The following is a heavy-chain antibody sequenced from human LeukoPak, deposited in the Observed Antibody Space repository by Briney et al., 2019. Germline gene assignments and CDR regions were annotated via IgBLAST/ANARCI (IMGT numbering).Heavy chain of an antibody. V-gene: IGHV1-2*02. CDR2: IDPNSGGT. J-gene: IGHJ4*02. CDR1: GYTFTSYY. Sequence: ASVKVSCKASGYTFTSYYMHWVRQAPGQGLEWMGWIDPNSGGTIYAQKFQGRVTMTRDTSISTAYMELSRLRSDDTAMYYCASVYGSGSYSGYWGQGTLVTVSS. D-gene: IGHD3-10*01. CDR3: ASVYGSGSYSGY.